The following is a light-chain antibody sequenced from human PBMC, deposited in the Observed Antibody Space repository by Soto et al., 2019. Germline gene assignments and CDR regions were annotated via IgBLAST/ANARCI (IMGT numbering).Light chain of an antibody. CDR2: KAS. Sequence: DIQMTQSPSSVSASVGDTVTVSCRASQVISSWLAWYQQKPGRAPNLLIYKASTLQTGVPSRFCGSGSGTDFTLTITNLQPEDFATYYCHQASSFPLSFGGGTKVEIK. V-gene: IGKV1-12*01. CDR3: HQASSFPLS. CDR1: QVISSW. J-gene: IGKJ4*01.